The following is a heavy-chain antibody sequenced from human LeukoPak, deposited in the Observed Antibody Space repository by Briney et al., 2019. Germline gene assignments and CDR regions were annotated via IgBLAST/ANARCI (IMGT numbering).Heavy chain of an antibody. Sequence: GGSLRLSCAASGFTFSNSAMNWVRQAPGKGLEWVSGISGGDGTTFYADSVKGRFTISRDNSKNTLYLQMNSLRAEDTAVYYCAKVYSSGWWVIDYWGQGTLVTVSS. CDR1: GFTFSNSA. CDR3: AKVYSSGWWVIDY. CDR2: ISGGDGTT. J-gene: IGHJ4*02. D-gene: IGHD6-19*01. V-gene: IGHV3-23*01.